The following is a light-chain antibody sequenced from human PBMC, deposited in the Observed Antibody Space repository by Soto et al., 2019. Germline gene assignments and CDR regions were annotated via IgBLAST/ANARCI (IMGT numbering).Light chain of an antibody. J-gene: IGKJ4*01. V-gene: IGKV1-5*01. CDR2: DAS. Sequence: DIQMTQSPSTLSASVGDRVTITCRASQSISSWLAWYQQKPGKAPKLLIYDASSLESGVPSRFSGSGSGTEFTLTISSLQSEDFAVYYCQQHNSWPLTFGGGTKVDIK. CDR3: QQHNSWPLT. CDR1: QSISSW.